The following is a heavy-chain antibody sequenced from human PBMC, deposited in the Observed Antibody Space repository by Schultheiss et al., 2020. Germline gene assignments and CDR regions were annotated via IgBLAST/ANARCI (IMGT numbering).Heavy chain of an antibody. V-gene: IGHV3-23*01. Sequence: GESLKISCAASGFTFSSSAMNWVRRAPGKGLEWVSAIRASGGSTFYADSVKGRFTISRDNSKNMLYLQMNNLTAGDTAVYYCANIGGWGQGTLVTVSS. D-gene: IGHD3-10*01. J-gene: IGHJ4*02. CDR1: GFTFSSSA. CDR3: ANIGG. CDR2: IRASGGST.